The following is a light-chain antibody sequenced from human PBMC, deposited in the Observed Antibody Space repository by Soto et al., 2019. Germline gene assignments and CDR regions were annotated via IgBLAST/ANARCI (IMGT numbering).Light chain of an antibody. J-gene: IGKJ1*01. CDR1: QSVFSRSNNKNY. CDR2: WAS. V-gene: IGKV4-1*01. Sequence: DVVMTQSPESLTVSLGERATINCRSSQSVFSRSNNKNYLAWYQLKPGQPPKLLIYWASTRESGVPARFSGSGSGRDCTLTINNVQDEDVDVYCCLQSSSSPRTLGLGTKVDIK. CDR3: LQSSSSPRT.